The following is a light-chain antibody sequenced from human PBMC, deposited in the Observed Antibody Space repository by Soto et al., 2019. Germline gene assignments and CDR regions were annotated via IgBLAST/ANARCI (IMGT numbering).Light chain of an antibody. CDR1: QTISGW. CDR3: QQYKSYPWT. J-gene: IGKJ1*01. CDR2: DAS. V-gene: IGKV1-5*01. Sequence: DIQMTQSPSTLSASVGDGVTITCRASQTISGWLAWYQQRPGKAPKLLISDASSLRSGVPSRFSGSGSGTECTLTLSSLQPDDFGSYYCQQYKSYPWTFGHGTKVEV.